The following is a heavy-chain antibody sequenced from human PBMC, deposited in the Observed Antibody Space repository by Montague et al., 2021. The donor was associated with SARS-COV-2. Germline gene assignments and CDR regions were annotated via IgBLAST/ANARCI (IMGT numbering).Heavy chain of an antibody. D-gene: IGHD5/OR15-5a*01. Sequence: TLSLTCTVSGGSITSDYFYWSWIRQPPGKGLEWIGLVYPTGNTNYNPSLKSRVTISVDKSKNTFSLKLSSVTAADTAVYYCASAYTVTYYVDYWGRGAMVTVSS. V-gene: IGHV4-61*02. J-gene: IGHJ4*02. CDR2: VYPTGNT. CDR3: ASAYTVTYYVDY. CDR1: GGSITSDYFY.